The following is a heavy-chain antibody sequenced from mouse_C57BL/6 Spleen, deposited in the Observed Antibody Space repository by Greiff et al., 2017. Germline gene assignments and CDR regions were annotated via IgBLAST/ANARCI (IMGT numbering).Heavy chain of an antibody. CDR2: ISAGGSYT. J-gene: IGHJ3*01. CDR3: ARDDYYFAY. V-gene: IGHV5-4*01. D-gene: IGHD1-1*01. Sequence: EVQLVESGGGLVKPGGSLKLSCAASGFTFSSYAMSWVRQTPEKRLEWVATISAGGSYTYYPDNVKGRFTISRDNANNNLYLQMSHLKAEDTAMYYCARDDYYFAYWGQGTLVTVSA. CDR1: GFTFSSYA.